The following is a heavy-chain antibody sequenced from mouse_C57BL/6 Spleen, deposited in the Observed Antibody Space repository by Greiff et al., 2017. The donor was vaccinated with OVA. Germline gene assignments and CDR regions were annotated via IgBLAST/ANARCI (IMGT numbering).Heavy chain of an antibody. D-gene: IGHD1-1*01. CDR3: ANYGSSYGAMGY. CDR2: IDPSDSYT. CDR1: GYTFTSYW. Sequence: QVQLQQPGAELVKPGASVKLSCKASGYTFTSYWMQWVKQRPGQGLEWIGEIDPSDSYTNYNQKFKGKAKLTVDTSSSTAYMQLSSLTSEDSAVYYCANYGSSYGAMGYWGQGTSVTVSS. J-gene: IGHJ4*01. V-gene: IGHV1-50*01.